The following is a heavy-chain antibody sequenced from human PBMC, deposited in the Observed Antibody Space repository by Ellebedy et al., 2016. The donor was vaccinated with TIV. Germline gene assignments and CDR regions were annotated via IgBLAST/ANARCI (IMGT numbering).Heavy chain of an antibody. CDR1: GGSFSGFS. J-gene: IGHJ4*02. CDR3: ARGDFWSGYQQ. CDR2: IIYSGTT. Sequence: SETLSLXXAVYGGSFSGFSWSWIRQSPGMGLEWIGEIIYSGTTNYNPSLKSRVTISVDTSKNQFSLKVSSVTAADTAVYYCARGDFWSGYQQWGQGTLVTVSS. V-gene: IGHV4-34*01. D-gene: IGHD3-3*01.